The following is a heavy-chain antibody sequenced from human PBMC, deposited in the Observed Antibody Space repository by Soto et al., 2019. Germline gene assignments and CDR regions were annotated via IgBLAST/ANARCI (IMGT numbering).Heavy chain of an antibody. CDR2: TYYRSRWYN. J-gene: IGHJ6*03. Sequence: SQTLSLTCAISGDSVSSNSAAWNWIRQSPSGGLEWLGRTYYRSRWYNDYAVSVGSRITINPDTSKNQFSLHLNSVTPEDTAVHYCAGTTSLQWYYMDVWGKGTTVTVSS. D-gene: IGHD1-7*01. CDR3: AGTTSLQWYYMDV. V-gene: IGHV6-1*01. CDR1: GDSVSSNSAA.